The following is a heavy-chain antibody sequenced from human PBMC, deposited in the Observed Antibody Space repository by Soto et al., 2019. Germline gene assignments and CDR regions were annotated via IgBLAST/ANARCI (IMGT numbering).Heavy chain of an antibody. V-gene: IGHV3-21*01. D-gene: IGHD3-16*01. CDR2: ISSSSSYI. Sequence: EVQLVESGGGLVKPGGSLRLSCAASGFTFSSYSMNWVRQAPGKGLELVSSISSSSSYIYYADSLKGRFTISRDNAKNSLYLQMNSLRAEDTAVYYCARARVWEYFDYWGQGTLVTVSS. J-gene: IGHJ4*02. CDR3: ARARVWEYFDY. CDR1: GFTFSSYS.